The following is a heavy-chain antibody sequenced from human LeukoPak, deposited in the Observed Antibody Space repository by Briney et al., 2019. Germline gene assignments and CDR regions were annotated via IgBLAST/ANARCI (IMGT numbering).Heavy chain of an antibody. Sequence: PSETLSLTCAVYGGSFSGYYWSWIRQPPGKGLEWIGEIYHSGSTNYNPSLKSRVTISVDKSKNQFSLKLSSVTAADTAVYYCASIVVPAASYYYYYYMDVWGKGTTVTVSS. J-gene: IGHJ6*03. CDR1: GGSFSGYY. CDR3: ASIVVPAASYYYYYYMDV. CDR2: IYHSGST. D-gene: IGHD2-2*01. V-gene: IGHV4-34*01.